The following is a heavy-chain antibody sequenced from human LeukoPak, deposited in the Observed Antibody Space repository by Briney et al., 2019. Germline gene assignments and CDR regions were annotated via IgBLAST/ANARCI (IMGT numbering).Heavy chain of an antibody. CDR2: INHSGST. D-gene: IGHD6-6*01. V-gene: IGHV4-34*01. CDR3: ARGASYTRSSGGFDY. CDR1: GGSFSGYY. Sequence: ETLSLTCAVYGGSFSGYYWSWIRQPPGKGLEWIGEINHSGSTNYNPSLKSRVTISVDTSKNQFSLKLSSVTAADTAVYYCARGASYTRSSGGFDYWGQGTLVTVSS. J-gene: IGHJ4*02.